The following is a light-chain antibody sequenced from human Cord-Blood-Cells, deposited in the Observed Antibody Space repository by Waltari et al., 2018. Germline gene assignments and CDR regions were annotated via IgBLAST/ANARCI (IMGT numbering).Light chain of an antibody. CDR3: QQSYSNPLT. Sequence: DIQMTQSPSSLSASVGDRVTITCRASQSISSYLNWYQQKPGKAPKLLIYAASSLQSGVPSRFSDSGSGTDFTLTISSLQPEDFATYYCQQSYSNPLTFGQGTKVEIK. CDR2: AAS. V-gene: IGKV1-39*01. J-gene: IGKJ1*01. CDR1: QSISSY.